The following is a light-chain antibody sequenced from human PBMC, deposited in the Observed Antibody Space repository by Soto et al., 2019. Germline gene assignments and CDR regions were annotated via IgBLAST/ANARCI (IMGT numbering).Light chain of an antibody. J-gene: IGKJ4*01. V-gene: IGKV3-11*01. Sequence: EIVLTQSPATLSLSPGDRATLSCRAIQSISSHLAWYQQRPGPVVRLLIYAASHRATGIPVRFSGSGSRTDFTLTIHNIEPEDFADYYCQQRNDGLNFGGGTKVEIK. CDR1: QSISSH. CDR3: QQRNDGLN. CDR2: AAS.